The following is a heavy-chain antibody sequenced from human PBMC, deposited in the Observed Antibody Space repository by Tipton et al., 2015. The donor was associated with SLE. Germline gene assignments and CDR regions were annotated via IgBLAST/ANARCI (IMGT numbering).Heavy chain of an antibody. V-gene: IGHV4-30-4*01. CDR3: AARAIDWYFDL. Sequence: TLSLTCTVSGGSISSGDYYWSWIRQPPGKGLEWIGYIYYSGSTYYNPSLKSRVTISVDTSKNQFSLKLSSVTAADTAVYYCAARAIDWYFDLWGRGTLVTVSS. J-gene: IGHJ2*01. D-gene: IGHD5-12*01. CDR1: GGSISSGDYY. CDR2: IYYSGST.